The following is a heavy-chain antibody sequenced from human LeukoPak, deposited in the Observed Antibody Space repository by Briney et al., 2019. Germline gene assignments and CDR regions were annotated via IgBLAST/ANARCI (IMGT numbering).Heavy chain of an antibody. J-gene: IGHJ6*02. CDR1: GFTLRSHG. CDR3: ARAGSYYYYGMDV. V-gene: IGHV3-33*01. Sequence: GSLRLSCAAAGFTLRSHGMDWVRQAPGQGVEWGAVIWYDGSNKYYADSVKGRFTISRDNSKNTLYLQMNSLRAEDTAVYYCARAGSYYYYGMDVWGQGTTVTVSS. D-gene: IGHD3-10*01. CDR2: IWYDGSNK.